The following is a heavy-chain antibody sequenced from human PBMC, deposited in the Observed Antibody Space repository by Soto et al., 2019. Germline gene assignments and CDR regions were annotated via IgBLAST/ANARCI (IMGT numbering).Heavy chain of an antibody. CDR2: TIPIFGTT. Sequence: QVQLVQSGAEVKKPGSSVKVSCKASGGTFSSYSISWARQAPGQGLEWMGGTIPIFGTTNYAQKFQGRVTITADESTSTAYLELSSLRSEDTAVYYCASCLVTSYFYYYGMDVWGQGTTVTVSS. CDR3: ASCLVTSYFYYYGMDV. D-gene: IGHD2-21*02. CDR1: GGTFSSYS. J-gene: IGHJ6*02. V-gene: IGHV1-69*12.